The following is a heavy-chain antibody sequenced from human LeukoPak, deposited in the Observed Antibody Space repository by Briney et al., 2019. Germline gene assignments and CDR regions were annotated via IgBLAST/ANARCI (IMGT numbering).Heavy chain of an antibody. CDR3: ARGSPFFDY. Sequence: GGSLRLSCAASGFTFSSYSMNWVRQASGKGLEWVSYISSSSSTIYYADSVKGRFTISRDNAKNSLYLQMNSLRAEDTAVYYCARGSPFFDYWGQGTLVTVSS. J-gene: IGHJ4*02. CDR1: GFTFSSYS. CDR2: ISSSSSTI. V-gene: IGHV3-48*01.